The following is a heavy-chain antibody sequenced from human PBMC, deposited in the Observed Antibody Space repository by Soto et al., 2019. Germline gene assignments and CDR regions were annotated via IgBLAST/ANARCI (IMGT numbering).Heavy chain of an antibody. D-gene: IGHD4-17*01. Sequence: QPGGSLRLSCAASGFTFSSYEMNWVRQAPGKGLEWVSYISSSGSTIYYADSVKGRFTISRDNAKNSLYLQMNSPRAEDTAVYYCARGRAGYGDITLFDSWGQGTLVTVSS. V-gene: IGHV3-48*03. J-gene: IGHJ4*02. CDR3: ARGRAGYGDITLFDS. CDR2: ISSSGSTI. CDR1: GFTFSSYE.